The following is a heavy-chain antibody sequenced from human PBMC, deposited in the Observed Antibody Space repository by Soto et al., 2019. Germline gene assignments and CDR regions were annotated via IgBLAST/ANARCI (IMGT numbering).Heavy chain of an antibody. Sequence: PGGSLRLSCAASGFTFSTYWMHWVRQAPGKGLEWVSRINSDGSSTNYADSVKGRFAILRDNAKNTLYLQMNSLRAEDTAVYYCARDNWNSNWGQGTLVTVSS. CDR3: ARDNWNSN. J-gene: IGHJ4*02. V-gene: IGHV3-74*01. CDR1: GFTFSTYW. CDR2: INSDGSST. D-gene: IGHD1-20*01.